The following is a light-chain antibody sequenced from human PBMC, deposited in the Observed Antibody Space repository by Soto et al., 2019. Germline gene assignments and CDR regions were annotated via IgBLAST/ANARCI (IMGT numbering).Light chain of an antibody. J-gene: IGKJ1*01. CDR3: MQPLQTPT. V-gene: IGKV2-28*01. CDR1: QNLQHNNGYNY. CDR2: LAS. Sequence: EIVMTQSPLSLPVTPGEPASISCRSSQNLQHNNGYNYLDWYLQKPGQSPQLLISLASNRASGVPDRFSGSGSGTDFTLKISRVEAEDVGLYYCMQPLQTPTFGQGTKVDIK.